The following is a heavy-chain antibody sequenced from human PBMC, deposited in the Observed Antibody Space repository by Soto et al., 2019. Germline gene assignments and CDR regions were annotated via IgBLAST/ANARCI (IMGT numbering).Heavy chain of an antibody. D-gene: IGHD3-10*01. CDR1: GGSISSGDYY. V-gene: IGHV4-30-4*01. Sequence: QVQLQESGPGLVKPSQTLSLTCTVSGGSISSGDYYWSWIRQPPGKGLEWIGYIYYSGSTYYNPSLKIRVTISVDPSKNQFSLKLSSVTAADTAVYYCARGRRMGYYGSGSDDFDYWGQGTLVTVSS. J-gene: IGHJ4*02. CDR3: ARGRRMGYYGSGSDDFDY. CDR2: IYYSGST.